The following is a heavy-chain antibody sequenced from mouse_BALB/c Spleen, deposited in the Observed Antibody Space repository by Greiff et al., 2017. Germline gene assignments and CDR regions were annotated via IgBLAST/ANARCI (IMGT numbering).Heavy chain of an antibody. D-gene: IGHD3-3*01. CDR2: ISSGGSYT. CDR1: GFTFSSYT. Sequence: EGMLVESGGGLVKPGGSLKLSCAASGFTFSSYTMSWVRQTPEKRLEWVATISSGGSYTYYPDSVKGRFTISRDNAKNTLYLQMSSLKSEDTAMYYCTRDLGDWCLDYWGQGTTLTVSS. J-gene: IGHJ2*01. V-gene: IGHV5-6-4*01. CDR3: TRDLGDWCLDY.